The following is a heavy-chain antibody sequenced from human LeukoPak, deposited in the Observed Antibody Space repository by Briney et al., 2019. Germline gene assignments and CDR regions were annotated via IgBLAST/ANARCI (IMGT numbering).Heavy chain of an antibody. Sequence: SETLSLTCTVSGGSISSYYWSWIRQPPGKGLEWIGYIYYSGSTNYNPSLKSRVPISVDTSKNQFSLKLSSVTAADTAVYYCARVEAAGIDYWGQGTLVTVSS. CDR1: GGSISSYY. J-gene: IGHJ4*02. CDR2: IYYSGST. CDR3: ARVEAAGIDY. D-gene: IGHD6-13*01. V-gene: IGHV4-59*01.